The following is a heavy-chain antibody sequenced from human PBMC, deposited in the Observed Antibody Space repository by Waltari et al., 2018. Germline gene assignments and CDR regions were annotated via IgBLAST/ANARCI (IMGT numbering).Heavy chain of an antibody. CDR1: GGSFSGYY. D-gene: IGHD3-22*01. J-gene: IGHJ4*02. CDR3: AGARFRSGYYYGALVVDY. CDR2: INHSGST. Sequence: QVQLQQWGAGLLKPSETLSLTCAVYGGSFSGYYWSWIRQPPGKGLEWIGEINHSGSTNSTPSLKSRVTIAVETCKNQCSLKLSLVTDADTAVYYCAGARFRSGYYYGALVVDYWGQGTLVTVSS. V-gene: IGHV4-34*01.